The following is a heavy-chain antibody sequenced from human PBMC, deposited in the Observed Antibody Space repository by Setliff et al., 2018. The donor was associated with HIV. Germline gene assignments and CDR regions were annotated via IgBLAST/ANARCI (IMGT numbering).Heavy chain of an antibody. CDR2: SNPNSGGS. CDR3: ARDGEANYDFWELYMDV. CDR1: GYTFTDYY. J-gene: IGHJ6*03. V-gene: IGHV1-2*02. D-gene: IGHD3-3*01. Sequence: WASVKVSCKASGYTFTDYYIYWVRQAPGQGLEWMGWSNPNSGGSNSAQKFQGRVTMTSDTSISTAYMELSRLRADDSAVYYCARDGEANYDFWELYMDVWGKGTTVTVSS.